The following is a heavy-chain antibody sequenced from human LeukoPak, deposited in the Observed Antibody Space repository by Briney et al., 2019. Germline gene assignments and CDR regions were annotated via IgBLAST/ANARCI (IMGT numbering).Heavy chain of an antibody. J-gene: IGHJ4*02. V-gene: IGHV3-23*01. Sequence: HPGGSLRLSCAASGFTFSDYYMSWVRQAPGKGLEWVSAISSSGGSTFYADSVKGRFSISRDNSNNTLYLQMNSLRAEDTAVYYCAKRTGRDTREYWGQGTLVTVSS. CDR2: ISSSGGST. D-gene: IGHD5-18*01. CDR3: AKRTGRDTREY. CDR1: GFTFSDYY.